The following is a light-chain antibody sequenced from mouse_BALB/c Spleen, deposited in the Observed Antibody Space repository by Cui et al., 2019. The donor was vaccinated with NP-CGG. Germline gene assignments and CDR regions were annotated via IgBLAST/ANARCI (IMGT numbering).Light chain of an antibody. CDR3: ALWYSNHWV. Sequence: QAVVTQESALPTSPGETVTLTCRSSTGAVTTLNSPHSSQQKPDPLFTGLIGGTNKRAQGVPARFSGYLIGDKAALTITGAQTEDEAIYFCALWYSNHWVFGGGTKLTVL. CDR1: TGAVTTLNS. J-gene: IGLJ1*01. CDR2: GTN. V-gene: IGLV1*01.